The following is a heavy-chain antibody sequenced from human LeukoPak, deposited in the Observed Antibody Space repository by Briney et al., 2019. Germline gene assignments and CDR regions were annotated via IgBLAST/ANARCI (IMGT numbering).Heavy chain of an antibody. Sequence: GGSLRLSCAASGFTVSSNYMSWVCQAPGKGLEWVSVIYSGGSTYYADSVKGRFTISRDNSKNTLYLQMNSLRAEDTAVYYCASLTGIAVAGAFDIWGQGTMVTVSS. D-gene: IGHD6-19*01. CDR3: ASLTGIAVAGAFDI. CDR1: GFTVSSNY. V-gene: IGHV3-53*01. CDR2: IYSGGST. J-gene: IGHJ3*02.